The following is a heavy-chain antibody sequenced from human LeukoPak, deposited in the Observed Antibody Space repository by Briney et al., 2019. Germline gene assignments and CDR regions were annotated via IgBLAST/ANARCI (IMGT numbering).Heavy chain of an antibody. J-gene: IGHJ5*02. CDR1: GYTFSGYK. CDR3: ARAGGVSFVARWFDP. CDR2: INPHNGAT. V-gene: IGHV1-2*02. Sequence: ASVKVSCKASGYTFSGYKMHWVRQAPGQGLEWMGWINPHNGATNYAQKFQGRVTMTTDTSTGIAYMELKSLRSDDTAVYYCARAGGVSFVARWFDPWGQGSLVTVSS. D-gene: IGHD5/OR15-5a*01.